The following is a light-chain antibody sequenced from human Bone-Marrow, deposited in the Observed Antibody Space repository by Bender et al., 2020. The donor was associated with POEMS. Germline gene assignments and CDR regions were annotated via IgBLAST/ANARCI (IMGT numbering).Light chain of an antibody. J-gene: IGLJ3*02. CDR2: RDD. V-gene: IGLV1-47*01. Sequence: QSVLTQPPSASGTPGQRVTISCSGSSSNLGSNFVYWYQQLSGAAPKLLIYRDDQRPSGVPDRFSGSKSGTSASLAISGLRSEDEADYYCAAWEDSLNGWVFGGGTKLTVL. CDR3: AAWEDSLNGWV. CDR1: SSNLGSNF.